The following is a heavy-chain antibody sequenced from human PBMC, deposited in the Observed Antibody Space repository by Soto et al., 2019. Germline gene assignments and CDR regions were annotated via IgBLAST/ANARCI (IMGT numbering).Heavy chain of an antibody. V-gene: IGHV4-30-4*01. CDR3: AREKGYISGPKNFDY. CDR2: IYDSGSS. J-gene: IGHJ4*02. Sequence: QVHLEESGPGLVKPSQTLSLTCTVSGASISSGDYFWSWIRQSPGKGLEWIGYIYDSGSSYYNPSLKSRVTMSVDTSKNQCSLKLRSVTAADTAVYYCAREKGYISGPKNFDYWGQGTLVTVSS. CDR1: GASISSGDYF. D-gene: IGHD5-12*01.